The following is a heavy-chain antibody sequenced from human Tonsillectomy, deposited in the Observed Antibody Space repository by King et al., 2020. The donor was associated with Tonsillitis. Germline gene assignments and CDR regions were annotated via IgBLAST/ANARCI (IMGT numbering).Heavy chain of an antibody. CDR2: INPNRGET. V-gene: IGHV1-2*02. CDR3: ARGLYCSGDTCYWEGFDY. CDR1: GYTFSDYF. J-gene: IGHJ4*02. D-gene: IGHD2-15*01. Sequence: QLVQSGAEVQRPGASVKVSCKASGYTFSDYFLHWVRQAPGQGLEWMGRINPNRGETHYEQKFQGRVTMTRDTSINTVYMELSSLRPDDVATNYGARGLYCSGDTCYWEGFDYWGQGALVSVSS.